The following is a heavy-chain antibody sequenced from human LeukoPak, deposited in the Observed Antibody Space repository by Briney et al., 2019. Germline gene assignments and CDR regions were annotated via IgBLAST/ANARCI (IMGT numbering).Heavy chain of an antibody. V-gene: IGHV3-53*01. CDR3: ARASGGYYDSSGSLDY. CDR1: GFTFSTYS. D-gene: IGHD3-22*01. CDR2: IHSGDST. Sequence: GGSLRLSCAASGFTFSTYSMNWVRQAPGKGLEWVSGIHSGDSTYYADSVKGRITISRDNSKNMLYLQMNSLRAEDTAVYHCARASGGYYDSSGSLDYWGQGTLVTVSS. J-gene: IGHJ4*02.